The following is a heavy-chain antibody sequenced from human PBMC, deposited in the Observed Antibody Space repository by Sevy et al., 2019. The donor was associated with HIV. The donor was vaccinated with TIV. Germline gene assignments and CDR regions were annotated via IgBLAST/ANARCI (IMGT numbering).Heavy chain of an antibody. J-gene: IGHJ6*02. Sequence: SETLSLTCTVSGGSISSGGYYWSWIRQHPGKGLEWIGYIYYSGSTYYNPSLKSRVTISVDTSKNQFSLKLSSVTAADTAVYYCARAYDFWSGRDLWYYGMDVWGQGTTVTVSS. CDR1: GGSISSGGYY. D-gene: IGHD3-3*01. CDR3: ARAYDFWSGRDLWYYGMDV. CDR2: IYYSGST. V-gene: IGHV4-31*03.